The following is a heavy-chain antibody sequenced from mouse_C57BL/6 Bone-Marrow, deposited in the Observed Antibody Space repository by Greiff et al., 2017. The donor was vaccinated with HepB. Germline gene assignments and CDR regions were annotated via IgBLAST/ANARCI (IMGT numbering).Heavy chain of an antibody. CDR1: GFNIKDDY. Sequence: EVQLQQSRAELVRPGASVKLSCTASGFNIKDDYMHWVKQRPEPGLEWIGWIDPENGDTEYASKFQGKATITADTPSNTAYLQLSSLTSEDTAVYYCTMGSSYDYYAMDYWGQGTSVTVSS. V-gene: IGHV14-4*01. CDR3: TMGSSYDYYAMDY. D-gene: IGHD1-1*01. CDR2: IDPENGDT. J-gene: IGHJ4*01.